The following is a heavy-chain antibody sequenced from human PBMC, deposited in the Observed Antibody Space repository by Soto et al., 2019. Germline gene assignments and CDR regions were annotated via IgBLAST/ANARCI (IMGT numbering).Heavy chain of an antibody. CDR2: ISGSGGST. CDR1: GFTFSSYA. V-gene: IGHV3-23*01. CDR3: GKERVRSYSSRFDY. Sequence: EVQLLESGGGLVQPGGSLRLSCAASGFTFSSYAMSWVRQAPGNGLEGVSAISGSGGSTYYADSVKGRFTIARDNSKNTLYLQMNSLRAEDTAVYYCGKERVRSYSSRFDYWGQGTLVTVGS. J-gene: IGHJ4*02. D-gene: IGHD6-19*01.